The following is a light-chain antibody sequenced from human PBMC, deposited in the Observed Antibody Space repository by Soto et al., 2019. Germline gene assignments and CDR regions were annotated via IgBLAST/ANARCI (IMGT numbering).Light chain of an antibody. CDR2: AVT. CDR1: SSDVGNFNL. J-gene: IGLJ3*02. Sequence: QSALTQPASVSGSPGQSITISCAGTSSDVGNFNLVSWYQQHPGKAPKLIIHAVTKWPSGVSNRFSGSKSGNTASLTIPGLQADDEDVYHCCSYAGRSTFMFGGGTQLTVL. V-gene: IGLV2-23*02. CDR3: CSYAGRSTFM.